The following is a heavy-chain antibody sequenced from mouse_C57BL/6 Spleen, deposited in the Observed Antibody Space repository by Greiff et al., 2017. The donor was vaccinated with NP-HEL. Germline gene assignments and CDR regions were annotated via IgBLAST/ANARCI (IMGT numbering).Heavy chain of an antibody. D-gene: IGHD2-1*01. V-gene: IGHV1-82*01. J-gene: IGHJ2*01. Sequence: QVQLQQSGPELVKPGASVKISCKASGYAFSSSWMNWLKQRPGKGLEWIGRIYPGDGDTNYNGKFKGKATLTADKSSSTAYMQLSSLTSEDSAVYFCATYGNYFDYWGQGTTLTVSS. CDR1: GYAFSSSW. CDR3: ATYGNYFDY. CDR2: IYPGDGDT.